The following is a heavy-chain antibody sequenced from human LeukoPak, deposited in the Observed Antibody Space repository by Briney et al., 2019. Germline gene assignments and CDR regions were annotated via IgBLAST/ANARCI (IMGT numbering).Heavy chain of an antibody. J-gene: IGHJ4*02. CDR2: IKQDGSEK. D-gene: IGHD3-10*01. Sequence: GGSLRLSCAASGFTFSSYWMSWVRQAPGKGLEWVANIKQDGSEKYYVDSVKGRFTISRDNAKNSLYLQMNSLRAEDTAVYYCARVMYYYGSGNCLDYWGQGALVTVSS. CDR3: ARVMYYYGSGNCLDY. V-gene: IGHV3-7*01. CDR1: GFTFSSYW.